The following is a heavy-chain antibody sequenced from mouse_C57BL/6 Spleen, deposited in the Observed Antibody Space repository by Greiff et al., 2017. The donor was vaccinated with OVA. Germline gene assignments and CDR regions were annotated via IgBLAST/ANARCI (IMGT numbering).Heavy chain of an antibody. Sequence: EVKLVESGGGLVKPGGSLKLSCAASGFTFSSYAMSWVCQTPEKRLEWVATISDGGSYTYYPDNVKGRFTISRDNAKNNLYLQMSHLKSEDTAMYYCARDALLRYFFDYWGQGTTLTVSS. J-gene: IGHJ2*01. D-gene: IGHD1-1*01. CDR1: GFTFSSYA. CDR3: ARDALLRYFFDY. CDR2: ISDGGSYT. V-gene: IGHV5-4*01.